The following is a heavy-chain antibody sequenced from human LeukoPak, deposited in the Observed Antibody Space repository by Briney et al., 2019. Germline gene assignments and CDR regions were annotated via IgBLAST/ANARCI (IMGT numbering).Heavy chain of an antibody. D-gene: IGHD1-20*01. V-gene: IGHV1-18*01. Sequence: ASVKVSCKAYGYYLSSNGISWVRLAPGQGLEWVGWVSTYNSETNYAPKFRGRVSMTADTSTSTAYMELRSLTPDDTAVYYCVKDNWNEFDPWGQGTLVTVSS. CDR2: VSTYNSET. J-gene: IGHJ5*02. CDR1: GYYLSSNG. CDR3: VKDNWNEFDP.